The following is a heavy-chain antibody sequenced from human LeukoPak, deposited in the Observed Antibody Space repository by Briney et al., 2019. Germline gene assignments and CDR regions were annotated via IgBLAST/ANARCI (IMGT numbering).Heavy chain of an antibody. D-gene: IGHD2-21*01. CDR3: ARVPTMSIFNWFDP. V-gene: IGHV4-39*07. CDR1: GGSISSSSYY. J-gene: IGHJ5*02. Sequence: PSETLSLTCTVSGGSISSSSYYWGWIRQPPGKGLEWIGSIYYSGSTYYNPSLKSRVTISVDTSKNQFSLRLSSVTAADTAVYYCARVPTMSIFNWFDPWGQGTLVTVSS. CDR2: IYYSGST.